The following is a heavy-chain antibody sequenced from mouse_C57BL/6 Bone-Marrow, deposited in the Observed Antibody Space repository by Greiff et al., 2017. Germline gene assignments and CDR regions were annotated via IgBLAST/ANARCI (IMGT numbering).Heavy chain of an antibody. V-gene: IGHV2-6-1*01. CDR1: GFSLTSYG. J-gene: IGHJ4*01. CDR3: ARHNYGSSYAMDY. D-gene: IGHD1-1*01. CDR2: IWSDGST. Sequence: VQRVESGPGLVAPSQSLSITCTVSGFSLTSYGVHWVRQPPGKGLEWLGVIWSDGSTTYNSALKSRLSISKDNSKSQVFLKMNSLQTDDTAMYYCARHNYGSSYAMDYWGQGTSVTVSS.